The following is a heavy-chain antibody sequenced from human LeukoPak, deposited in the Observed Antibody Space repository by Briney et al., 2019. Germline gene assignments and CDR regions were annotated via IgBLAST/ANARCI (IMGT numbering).Heavy chain of an antibody. CDR3: ARDWTSYHASWWFDP. CDR2: ISYDGSNK. J-gene: IGHJ5*02. V-gene: IGHV3-30-3*01. D-gene: IGHD3/OR15-3a*01. CDR1: GFTFSSYA. Sequence: GRSLRLSCAASGFTFSSYAMHWVRQAPGKGLEWVAVISYDGSNKYYADSVKGRFTISRDNSKNTLYLQMNSLRAEDTAVYYCARDWTSYHASWWFDPWGQGTLVTVSS.